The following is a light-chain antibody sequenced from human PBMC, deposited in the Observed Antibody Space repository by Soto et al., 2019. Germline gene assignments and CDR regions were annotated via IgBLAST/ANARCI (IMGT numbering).Light chain of an antibody. J-gene: IGKJ1*01. CDR1: HSVSSSY. CDR2: GAS. V-gene: IGKV3-20*01. Sequence: EIVLTQSPGTLSLSPGERATLSCRASHSVSSSYLAWYQQKPGQAPRLLIYGASSRATGIPDRFSGSGSGTDFTLTIIRLEPEDFAVYYCQQYCSSPPWTFGQGTKVEIK. CDR3: QQYCSSPPWT.